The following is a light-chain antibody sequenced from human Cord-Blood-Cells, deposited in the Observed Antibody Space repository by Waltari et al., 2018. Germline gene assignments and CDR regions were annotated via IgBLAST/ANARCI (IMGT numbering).Light chain of an antibody. V-gene: IGKV1-5*01. CDR2: DAS. CDR1: QSISSW. J-gene: IGKJ2*01. CDR3: QQYNSYSYT. Sequence: DIQMTQSPSTLSASVGDRVTITCRASQSISSWLAWYQQKPGKAPKLLIYDASSLESGVPSRFSGRGSGTEFTLTISSLQPDDFATYYCQQYNSYSYTFGQGTELEIK.